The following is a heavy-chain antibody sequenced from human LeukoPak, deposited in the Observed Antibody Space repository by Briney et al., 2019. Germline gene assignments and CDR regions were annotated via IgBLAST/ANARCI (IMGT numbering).Heavy chain of an antibody. Sequence: EASVKVSCKASGYTFTGYYMHWVRQAPGQGLEWMGWINPNSGSTNYAQKFQGRVTMTRDTSISTAYMELSRLRSDDTAVYYCARDAGYCSSTSCQGGWFDPWGQGTLVTVSS. V-gene: IGHV1-2*02. D-gene: IGHD2-2*01. J-gene: IGHJ5*02. CDR3: ARDAGYCSSTSCQGGWFDP. CDR2: INPNSGST. CDR1: GYTFTGYY.